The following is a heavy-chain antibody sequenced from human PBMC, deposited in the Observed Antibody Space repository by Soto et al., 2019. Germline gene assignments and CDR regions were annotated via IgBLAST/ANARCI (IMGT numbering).Heavy chain of an antibody. Sequence: ASLKVSCKTSGYTFIGYYVRWGRQAPGQGLEWMGWINPNSGGTNYAQRFQGWVTMTRDRSISTAYMELSRLKSDDTAVYYCARVGGGLASLGYYGMDVWGQGTTVTVS. J-gene: IGHJ6*02. CDR2: INPNSGGT. V-gene: IGHV1-2*04. D-gene: IGHD3-10*01. CDR3: ARVGGGLASLGYYGMDV. CDR1: GYTFIGYY.